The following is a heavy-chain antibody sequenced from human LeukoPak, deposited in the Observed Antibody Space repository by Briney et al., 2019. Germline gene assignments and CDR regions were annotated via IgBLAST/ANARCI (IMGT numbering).Heavy chain of an antibody. Sequence: GRSLRLSCAASAFTVSSNYMSWVPQAPGKGPEWVSVVYSGGTTYYADSVKGRFTIFRDNPKNTLYLQMNSLRAEDTAVYYCARSAHAGTYFWFDYWGQGTLVTVSS. J-gene: IGHJ4*02. CDR1: AFTVSSNY. D-gene: IGHD1-26*01. V-gene: IGHV3-53*01. CDR2: VYSGGTT. CDR3: ARSAHAGTYFWFDY.